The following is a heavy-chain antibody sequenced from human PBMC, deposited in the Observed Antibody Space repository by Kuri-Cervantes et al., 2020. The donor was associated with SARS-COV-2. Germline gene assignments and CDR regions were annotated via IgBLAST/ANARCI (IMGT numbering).Heavy chain of an antibody. D-gene: IGHD2-15*01. V-gene: IGHV2-70*04. CDR3: ARSPRRYCSGGSCDDAFDI. Sequence: SGPTLVKPTQTLTLTCTFSGFSLSTSGMRVSWNRQPPGKALEWLARIDWDDDKFYSTSLKTRLTISKDTSKNQVVLTMTNMDPVDTATYYCARSPRRYCSGGSCDDAFDIWGQGTMVTVSS. J-gene: IGHJ3*02. CDR1: GFSLSTSGMR. CDR2: IDWDDDK.